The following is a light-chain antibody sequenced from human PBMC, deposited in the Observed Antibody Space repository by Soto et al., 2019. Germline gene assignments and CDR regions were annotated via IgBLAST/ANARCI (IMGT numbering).Light chain of an antibody. CDR3: QSYDNSLSGYV. CDR1: RSNIGAGHD. V-gene: IGLV1-40*01. J-gene: IGLJ1*01. CDR2: GNS. Sequence: QSVLTQPPSVSGAPGQRVTLSCTGSRSNIGAGHDVHWYQQLPGTAPKLLIFGNSNRPSGVPDRFSDSKSDTSASLTITGLQAEDEADYFCQSYDNSLSGYVFGTGTQLTVL.